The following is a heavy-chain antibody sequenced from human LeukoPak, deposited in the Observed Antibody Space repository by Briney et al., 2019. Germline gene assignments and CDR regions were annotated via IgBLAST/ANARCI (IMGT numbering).Heavy chain of an antibody. CDR3: AKDWFLMGHCTSTSCYVGAVDF. CDR2: IRYDGSDI. V-gene: IGHV3-30*02. Sequence: GGSLRLSCAASGFTLSSFGMHWVRQAPGKGLEWVAFIRYDGSDIYYVDSVKGRFTISRDNSKNTLYLQMNSLRAEDTAVYFCAKDWFLMGHCTSTSCYVGAVDFWGQGTLVTVSS. J-gene: IGHJ3*01. CDR1: GFTLSSFG. D-gene: IGHD2-2*01.